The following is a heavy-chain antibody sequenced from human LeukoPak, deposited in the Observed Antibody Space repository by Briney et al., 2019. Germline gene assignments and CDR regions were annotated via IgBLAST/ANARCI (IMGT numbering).Heavy chain of an antibody. CDR1: GFTFSSYA. D-gene: IGHD2-2*01. Sequence: GGSLRPSCAASGFTFSSYAMSWVRQAPGKGLEWVSAISGSGGSTYYADSVKGRFTISRDNSKNTLYLQMNSLRAEDTAVYYCAKDLEPRYCSSTSCPLVWDYWGQGTLVTVSS. J-gene: IGHJ4*02. CDR3: AKDLEPRYCSSTSCPLVWDY. V-gene: IGHV3-23*01. CDR2: ISGSGGST.